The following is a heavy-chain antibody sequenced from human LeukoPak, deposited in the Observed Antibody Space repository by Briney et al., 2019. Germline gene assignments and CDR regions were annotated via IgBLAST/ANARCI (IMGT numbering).Heavy chain of an antibody. Sequence: GGSLRLSCATSGFTFSDSAVNWVRQASGEGLEGVGRVRSKGNNYAATHAASMKGRFIISRDDSKNTAYLRMNSLKTEDTAIYFCLRNQYDSGYAFDTWGQGTMVTVSS. CDR2: VRSKGNNYAA. V-gene: IGHV3-73*01. CDR1: GFTFSDSA. D-gene: IGHD3-22*01. CDR3: LRNQYDSGYAFDT. J-gene: IGHJ3*02.